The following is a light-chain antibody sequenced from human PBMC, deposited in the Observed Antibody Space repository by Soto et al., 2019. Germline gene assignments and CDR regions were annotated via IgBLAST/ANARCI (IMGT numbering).Light chain of an antibody. V-gene: IGKV3-15*01. CDR1: QSIDNK. J-gene: IGKJ3*01. CDR2: HAS. CDR3: QQYNNWPT. Sequence: EIVLTQSPATLSVSPGERATLSCRASQSIDNKLAWYQQKPGQAPGLLIYHASIRATGIPARFSGTGSGTEFTLTISSLQYEDFAVYYCQQYNNWPTFGPGTKVDL.